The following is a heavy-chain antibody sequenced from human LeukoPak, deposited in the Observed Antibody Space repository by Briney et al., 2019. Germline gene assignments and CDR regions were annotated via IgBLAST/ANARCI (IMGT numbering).Heavy chain of an antibody. V-gene: IGHV3-74*01. J-gene: IGHJ4*02. D-gene: IGHD4-23*01. CDR1: GFTFNSFW. CDR2: INSDGSST. CDR3: AKLLSNSGRFLY. Sequence: TGGSLRLSCAASGFTFNSFWMYWVRQVPGKGLLWVARINSDGSSTSYADSVKGRFTISRDNAKNTLYLQMNSLRAEDTAVYYCAKLLSNSGRFLYWGQGTLVTVSS.